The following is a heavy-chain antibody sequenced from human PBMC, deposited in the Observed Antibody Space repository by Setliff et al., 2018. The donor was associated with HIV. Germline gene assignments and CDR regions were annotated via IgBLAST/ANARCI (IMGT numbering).Heavy chain of an antibody. J-gene: IGHJ5*02. V-gene: IGHV1-46*01. CDR1: GNTFTNYY. CDR3: ARDWAATVGGWFDP. Sequence: GASVKVSCKASGNTFTNYYIHWVRQAPGQGLEWMGIINPSGGSPSYAQKFQGRVTMTRDTSTSTVYMELSSLRSEDTAVYYCARDWAATVGGWFDPWGQGTLVTVS. CDR2: INPSGGSP. D-gene: IGHD2-15*01.